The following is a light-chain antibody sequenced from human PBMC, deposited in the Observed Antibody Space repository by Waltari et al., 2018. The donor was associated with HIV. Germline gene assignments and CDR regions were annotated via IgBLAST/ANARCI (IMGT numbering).Light chain of an antibody. Sequence: QSVLTQPPSASGTPGQRVTISCSGSNSNIGSNTVHWYQQPPGTPPKLLIYSDNQRPSGVPDRFSGSKSGTSASLAISGLQSEDEAEYYCATWHDSLTVVFGGGTKLTVL. CDR2: SDN. CDR3: ATWHDSLTVV. CDR1: NSNIGSNT. J-gene: IGLJ2*01. V-gene: IGLV1-44*01.